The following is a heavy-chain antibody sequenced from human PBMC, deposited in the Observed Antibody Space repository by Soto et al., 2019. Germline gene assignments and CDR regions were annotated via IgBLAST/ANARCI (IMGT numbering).Heavy chain of an antibody. CDR2: IYYSGST. V-gene: IGHV4-59*01. Sequence: SETLSLTCTVSGGSISSYYWSWIRQPPGKGLEWIGYIYYSGSTNYNPSLKSRVTISVDTSKNQFSLKLSSVTAADTAVYYCARAAKHRPRANWYDPWGQGTVVTVSS. J-gene: IGHJ5*02. CDR3: ARAAKHRPRANWYDP. D-gene: IGHD2-21*01. CDR1: GGSISSYY.